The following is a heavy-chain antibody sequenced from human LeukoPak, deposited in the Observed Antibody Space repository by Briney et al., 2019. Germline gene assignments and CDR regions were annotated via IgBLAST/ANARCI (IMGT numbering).Heavy chain of an antibody. J-gene: IGHJ5*02. CDR1: GFTFNDYY. CDR3: ATDGAGFDT. V-gene: IGHV3-11*01. Sequence: GGSLRLSCAASGFTFNDYYMSWIRQAPGKGLEWLSYINIGGTNTHYADSVKGRFTISRDNAKKSLYLEMNNLRAEDTAVYYCATDGAGFDTWGQGVLVAVSS. CDR2: INIGGTNT.